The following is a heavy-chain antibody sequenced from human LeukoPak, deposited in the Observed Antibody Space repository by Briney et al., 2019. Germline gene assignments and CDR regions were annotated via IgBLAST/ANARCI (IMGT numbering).Heavy chain of an antibody. V-gene: IGHV3-64*01. J-gene: IGHJ4*02. Sequence: GGSLRLSCAASGFTFSRYALHWVRQAPGKGLEYVSAISGNGGTTYYANSVKGRFTISRDNSKDTLYLQMNSLRAEDTAVFYCAKRRDDNYFDYWGQGALVTVSS. CDR1: GFTFSRYA. CDR3: AKRRDDNYFDY. CDR2: ISGNGGTT. D-gene: IGHD5-24*01.